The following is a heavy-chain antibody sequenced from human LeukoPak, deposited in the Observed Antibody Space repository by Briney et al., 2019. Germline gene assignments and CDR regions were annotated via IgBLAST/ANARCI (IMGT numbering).Heavy chain of an antibody. CDR3: ARVPPLGYSWSKTFDY. CDR1: GFTFSTYG. Sequence: PGGSLRLSCAASGFTFSTYGMHWVRQAPGKGLEWVAFIRYDGSNEYYADSVKGRFTISRDNSKNTLYLQMNSLRAEDTAVYYCARVPPLGYSWSKTFDYWGQGTLVTVSS. CDR2: IRYDGSNE. V-gene: IGHV3-30*02. J-gene: IGHJ4*02. D-gene: IGHD6-13*01.